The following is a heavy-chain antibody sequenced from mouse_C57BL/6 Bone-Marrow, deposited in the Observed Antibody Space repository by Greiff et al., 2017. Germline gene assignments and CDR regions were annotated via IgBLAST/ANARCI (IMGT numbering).Heavy chain of an antibody. CDR2: ISSGGDSI. CDR1: GFTFSSYA. CDR3: TRRAICHYARDY. J-gene: IGHJ4*01. Sequence: DVKLVESGEGLVKPGGSLKLSCAASGFTFSSYAMSWVRQTPEKRLEWVAYISSGGDSIYYADPVKGRFTISRDNARNTLYLQMSSLKSEDTAMYYCTRRAICHYARDYWGQGTSVTVSS. V-gene: IGHV5-9-1*02.